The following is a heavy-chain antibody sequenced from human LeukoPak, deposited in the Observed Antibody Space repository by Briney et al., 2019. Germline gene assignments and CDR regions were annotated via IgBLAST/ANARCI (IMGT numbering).Heavy chain of an antibody. CDR3: TRTSPGVPLDV. CDR1: GVSFSGYY. J-gene: IGHJ4*02. CDR2: ISQSGVT. V-gene: IGHV4-34*01. D-gene: IGHD7-27*01. Sequence: PSETLSLTCALSGVSFSGYYWSWMRQPPGKGPQWVGQISQSGVTDYNPSLKGRVTISLDTSKNQFSLRLTFVTAADAAVYYCTRTSPGVPLDVWGRGTLVTVSS.